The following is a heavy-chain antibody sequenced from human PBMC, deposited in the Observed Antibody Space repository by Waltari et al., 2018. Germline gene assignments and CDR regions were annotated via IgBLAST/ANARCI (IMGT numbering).Heavy chain of an antibody. J-gene: IGHJ4*02. V-gene: IGHV3-33*01. CDR1: GFTFSSYG. Sequence: QVQLVQSGGCVVQPGRSLRLSCAASGFTFSSYGMHWVRQAPGKGLEWVAVIWYDGSNKYYADSVKGRFTISRDNSKNTLYLQMNSLRAEDTAVYYCARDGFDSSGYWYFDYWGQGTLVTVSS. CDR3: ARDGFDSSGYWYFDY. CDR2: IWYDGSNK. D-gene: IGHD3-22*01.